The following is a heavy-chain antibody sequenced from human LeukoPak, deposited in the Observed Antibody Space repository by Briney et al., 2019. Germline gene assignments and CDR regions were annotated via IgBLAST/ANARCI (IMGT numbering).Heavy chain of an antibody. D-gene: IGHD3-22*01. CDR2: IKQDGSEK. CDR3: ARDPGDYYDSSGYYYLDY. J-gene: IGHJ4*02. Sequence: PGGSLRLSCAASGFTFSSYWMSWVRQAPGKGLERVANIKQDGSEKYYVDSVKGRFTISRDNAKNSLYLQMNSLRAEDTAVYYCARDPGDYYDSSGYYYLDYWGQGTLVTVSS. CDR1: GFTFSSYW. V-gene: IGHV3-7*01.